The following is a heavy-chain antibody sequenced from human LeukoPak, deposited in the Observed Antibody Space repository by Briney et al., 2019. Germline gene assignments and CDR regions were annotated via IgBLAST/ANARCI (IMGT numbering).Heavy chain of an antibody. CDR2: INPNSGGT. CDR1: GYTFTGYY. CDR3: ARDVAAAAPFDY. D-gene: IGHD6-13*01. V-gene: IGHV1-2*02. J-gene: IGHJ4*02. Sequence: ASVKVSCKASGYTFTGYYMHWVRQAPRQGLEWMGWINPNSGGTNYAQKFQGRVTMTRDTSISTAYMELSRLRSDDTAVYYCARDVAAAAPFDYWGQGTLVTVSS.